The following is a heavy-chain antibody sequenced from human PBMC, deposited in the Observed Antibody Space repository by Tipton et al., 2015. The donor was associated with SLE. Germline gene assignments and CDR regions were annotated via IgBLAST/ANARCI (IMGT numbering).Heavy chain of an antibody. J-gene: IGHJ4*02. D-gene: IGHD1-1*01. CDR3: ARGGQFTAWTAY. CDR2: IREDGSEK. V-gene: IGHV3-7*01. CDR1: GFTFSNNW. Sequence: SLRLSCIVSGFTFSNNWMAWVRQAPGKGLEWVAHIREDGSEKFHVDSVRGRFAISRDNAKNSLYLQLNSLRAEDTAVYYCARGGQFTAWTAYWGQGTPVTVSS.